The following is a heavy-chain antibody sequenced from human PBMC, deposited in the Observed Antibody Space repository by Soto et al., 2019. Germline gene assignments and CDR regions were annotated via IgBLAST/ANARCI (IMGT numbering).Heavy chain of an antibody. D-gene: IGHD6-19*01. CDR2: ISNDGSNK. Sequence: QVQLVESGGGVVQPGRSLRLSCAASGFTFSGYGMHWVRQAPGKGLEWVAVISNDGSNKYYVDSVKGRFTISRENSKNPLDLQMTSLRAEDTAVYYCAKDRVSEHSSGWPQGHWGQGTLVTVSS. V-gene: IGHV3-30*18. CDR1: GFTFSGYG. CDR3: AKDRVSEHSSGWPQGH. J-gene: IGHJ4*02.